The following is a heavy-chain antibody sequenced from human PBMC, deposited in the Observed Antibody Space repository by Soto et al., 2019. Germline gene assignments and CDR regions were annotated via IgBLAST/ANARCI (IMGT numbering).Heavy chain of an antibody. D-gene: IGHD2-15*01. J-gene: IGHJ6*02. CDR2: IIPIFGTA. CDR1: GGTFSSYA. V-gene: IGHV1-69*06. CDR3: ARDGGYCSGGSCYPSEDYYYGMDV. Sequence: ASVKVSCKASGGTFSSYAISWVRQATGQGLEWMGGIIPIFGTANYAQKFQGGVTITADKSTSTAYMELSSLRSEDTAVYYCARDGGYCSGGSCYPSEDYYYGMDVWGQGTTVTVSS.